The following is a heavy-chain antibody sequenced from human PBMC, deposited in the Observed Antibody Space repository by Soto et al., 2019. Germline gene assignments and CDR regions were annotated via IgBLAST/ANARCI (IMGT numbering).Heavy chain of an antibody. D-gene: IGHD3-22*01. Sequence: QVQLQESGPGLVKPSQTLSLTCSVSGDSVTSGDYYWTWVRQSPGKGMEWLGSISYSGNTAYNPSLSTRLTISLDTPKNHFSLKLPAATAADTAVYYRARGDYLNRSGYYYFQHWGQGTPVTVAS. V-gene: IGHV4-30-4*01. CDR1: GDSVTSGDYY. CDR3: ARGDYLNRSGYYYFQH. CDR2: ISYSGNT. J-gene: IGHJ1*01.